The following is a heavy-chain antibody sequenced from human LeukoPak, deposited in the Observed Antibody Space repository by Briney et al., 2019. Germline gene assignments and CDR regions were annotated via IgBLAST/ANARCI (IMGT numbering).Heavy chain of an antibody. Sequence: GASVKVSCKASGYTFTSYGISWVRQAPGQGLEWMGWISAYNGNTNYAQKLQGRVTMTTDTSTSTAYMELRSLRSDDTAVYYCARDRAGYCSSTSCPHPYYVDVWGKGTTVTVSS. CDR3: ARDRAGYCSSTSCPHPYYVDV. CDR1: GYTFTSYG. V-gene: IGHV1-18*01. D-gene: IGHD2-2*01. J-gene: IGHJ6*03. CDR2: ISAYNGNT.